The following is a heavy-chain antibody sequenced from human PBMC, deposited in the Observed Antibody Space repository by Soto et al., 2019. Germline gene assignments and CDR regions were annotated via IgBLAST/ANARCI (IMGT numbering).Heavy chain of an antibody. J-gene: IGHJ6*03. V-gene: IGHV1-69*02. CDR2: IIPILGIA. CDR1: GGTFSSYT. Sequence: QVQLVQSGAEVKKPGSSVKVSCKASGGTFSSYTISWVRQAPGQGLEWMGRIIPILGIANYAQKFQGRVTITADKSTSTAYMELSSLRSEDTAVYYCASGYCSSTSCYSHYYYYLDVWGKGTTVTVSS. CDR3: ASGYCSSTSCYSHYYYYLDV. D-gene: IGHD2-2*03.